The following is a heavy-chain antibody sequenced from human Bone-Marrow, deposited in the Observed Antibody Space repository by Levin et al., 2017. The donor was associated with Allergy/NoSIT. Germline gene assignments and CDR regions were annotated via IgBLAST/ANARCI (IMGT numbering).Heavy chain of an antibody. Sequence: CNRQRPVKGLEWIAYISYGGSAYYNPSLQSRATMSLDTSKNQFSLNLNSVTAADTGVYYCARDRWFGAYWGNWFDPWGQGALVTVSS. D-gene: IGHD3-10*01. J-gene: IGHJ5*02. CDR3: ARDRWFGAYWGNWFDP. V-gene: IGHV4-59*01. CDR2: ISYGGSA.